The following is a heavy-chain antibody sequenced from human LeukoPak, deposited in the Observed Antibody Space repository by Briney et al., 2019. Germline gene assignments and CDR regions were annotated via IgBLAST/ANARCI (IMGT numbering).Heavy chain of an antibody. CDR3: ARDRHCSGGSCYFGWFQP. Sequence: VKVSCKASGYTFTSYGISWVRQAPGQGLEWMGWISAYNGNTNYAQKLQGRVTMTTDKSTSTAYMELRSLRSDDTAVYYCARDRHCSGGSCYFGWFQPWGQGTLVPVSS. J-gene: IGHJ5*02. D-gene: IGHD2-15*01. CDR2: ISAYNGNT. CDR1: GYTFTSYG. V-gene: IGHV1-18*01.